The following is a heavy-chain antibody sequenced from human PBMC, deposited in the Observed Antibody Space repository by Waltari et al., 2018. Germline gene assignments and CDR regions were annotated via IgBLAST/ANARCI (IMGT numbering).Heavy chain of an antibody. CDR2: IIPIFGTA. Sequence: QVQLVQSGAEVKKPGSSVKVSCKASGGTFSSYAISWVRPAPGQGLEWMGGIIPIFGTANYAQKFQGRVTITADESTSTAYMELSSLRSEDTAVYYCARERADYYDSSGYYYSFDYWGQGTLVTVSS. V-gene: IGHV1-69*01. D-gene: IGHD3-22*01. CDR1: GGTFSSYA. CDR3: ARERADYYDSSGYYYSFDY. J-gene: IGHJ4*02.